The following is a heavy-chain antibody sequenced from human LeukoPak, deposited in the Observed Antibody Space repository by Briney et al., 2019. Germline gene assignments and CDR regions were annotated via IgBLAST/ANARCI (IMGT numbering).Heavy chain of an antibody. D-gene: IGHD3-22*01. J-gene: IGHJ4*02. Sequence: PSETLSLTCTVSGVSISSYYWSWIRQPPGKGLEWIGYIYYSENTNYNSSLKSRVTISEDTSKNQFSLNLTSVTAADTAVYYCAGGNFYDSSGHPYHFHYWGQGTLVTVSS. CDR2: IYYSENT. CDR1: GVSISSYY. V-gene: IGHV4-59*01. CDR3: AGGNFYDSSGHPYHFHY.